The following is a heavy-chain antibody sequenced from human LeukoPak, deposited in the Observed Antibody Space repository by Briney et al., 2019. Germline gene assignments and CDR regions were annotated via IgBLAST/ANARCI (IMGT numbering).Heavy chain of an antibody. J-gene: IGHJ3*02. D-gene: IGHD6-13*01. CDR3: ARDRGAQLGAFDI. Sequence: ASVKVSCKASGYTFTGYYMHWVRQAPGQGLEWMGWINPNSGGTNYAQKFQGWVTMTRDTSISTAYMELSRLRSDDTAVYYCARDRGAQLGAFDIWGQGTMVTVS. V-gene: IGHV1-2*04. CDR2: INPNSGGT. CDR1: GYTFTGYY.